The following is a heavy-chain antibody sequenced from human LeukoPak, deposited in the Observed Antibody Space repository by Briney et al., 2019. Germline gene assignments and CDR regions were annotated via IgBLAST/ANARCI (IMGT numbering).Heavy chain of an antibody. D-gene: IGHD3-22*01. CDR1: GFTLSSYA. V-gene: IGHV3-23*01. CDR2: ISVSGNT. CDR3: AVDPYYYDSGWFDF. Sequence: GGSLRLSCAASGFTLSSYAMSWVRQGPGKGLEWVSAISVSGNTYHADSVKGRFTISRDSSKNTLYLQMNSLRSEDTAVYYCAVDPYYYDSGWFDFWGQGTLVIVSS. J-gene: IGHJ5*01.